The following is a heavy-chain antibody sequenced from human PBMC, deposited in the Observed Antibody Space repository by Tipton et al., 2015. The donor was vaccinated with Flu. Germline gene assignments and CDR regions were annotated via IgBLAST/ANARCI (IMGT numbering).Heavy chain of an antibody. V-gene: IGHV4-59*12. CDR3: ARGEIVEGPVTMGRDPYNYHGMDV. D-gene: IGHD1-26*01. CDR2: IYHSGNT. Sequence: GSLRLSCAGSGFIFSSFDMNWVRQAPGKGLEWIGYIYHSGNTHYNPSLKSRVIMSLDTSKNQLSLRLSSMTVADTAVYYCARGEIVEGPVTMGRDPYNYHGMDVWGQGTTVSV. CDR1: GFIFSSFD. J-gene: IGHJ6*02.